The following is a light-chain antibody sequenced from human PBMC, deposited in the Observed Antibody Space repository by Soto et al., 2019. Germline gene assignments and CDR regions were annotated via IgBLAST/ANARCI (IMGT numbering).Light chain of an antibody. CDR3: QQYINRWT. J-gene: IGKJ1*01. Sequence: DIQMTQSPSTLSASVGDRVTITCRASQSISIWVAWYQQNPGKAPTLMIYKAYSLESGVTSRFSGSGSGTEFTLTISSLQTDDFATYYCQQYINRWTFGQGTKGEIK. CDR1: QSISIW. CDR2: KAY. V-gene: IGKV1-5*03.